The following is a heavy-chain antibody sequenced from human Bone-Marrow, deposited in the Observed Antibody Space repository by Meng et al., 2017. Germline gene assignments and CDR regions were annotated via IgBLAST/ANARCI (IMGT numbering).Heavy chain of an antibody. CDR3: ARGSELNPGIAAI. CDR1: GFIFSNYW. J-gene: IGHJ3*02. V-gene: IGHV3-7*01. CDR2: IKEDGSMQ. Sequence: GGSLRLSCAASGFIFSNYWMNWGRQAPGEGLEWVASIKEDGSMQFYVDSVRGRFTVSRDNTKNSLYLEMNSLRVEDTAVYYCARGSELNPGIAAIWGQGTRVTVSS. D-gene: IGHD2-21*01.